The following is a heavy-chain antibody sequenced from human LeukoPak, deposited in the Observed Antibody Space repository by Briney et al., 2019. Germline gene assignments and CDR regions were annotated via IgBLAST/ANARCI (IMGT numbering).Heavy chain of an antibody. D-gene: IGHD3-10*01. V-gene: IGHV4-38-2*02. CDR2: IYHSGST. CDR1: TYSISSGYY. Sequence: SETLSLACTVSTYSISSGYYWSWIRQPPGKGLEWIGYIYHSGSTNYNPSLKSRVTISVDTSQNQFYLKLSSVTAADTAVCYCARDSGTTGEVKFDPWGQGTLVTVSS. CDR3: ARDSGTTGEVKFDP. J-gene: IGHJ5*02.